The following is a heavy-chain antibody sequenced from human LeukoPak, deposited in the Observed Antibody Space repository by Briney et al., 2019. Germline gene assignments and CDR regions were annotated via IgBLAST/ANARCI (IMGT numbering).Heavy chain of an antibody. V-gene: IGHV3-33*01. Sequence: WRSLSLSCAASGFSFSSYGLHWVRQAPGKGLEWVAVIWYEGINKDYAVSVKGRFTISRDNSKKMLYLQMNSLRAEDTAVYYCARDTEKHFDYCGQGTQVTVSS. J-gene: IGHJ4*02. CDR1: GFSFSSYG. CDR3: ARDTEKHFDY. CDR2: IWYEGINK. D-gene: IGHD4-11*01.